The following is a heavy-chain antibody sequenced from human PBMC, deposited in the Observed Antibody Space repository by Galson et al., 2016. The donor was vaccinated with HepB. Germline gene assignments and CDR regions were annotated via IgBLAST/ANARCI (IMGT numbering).Heavy chain of an antibody. CDR3: AREWELGGYFDY. J-gene: IGHJ4*02. V-gene: IGHV3-30-3*01. Sequence: SLRLSCAASGFTFSAYAMIWVRQAPGKGLEWVAVLSHDGVTKFYADSVRARFTISRDKSKTTVYLQMDGLSAEDTAVYYCAREWELGGYFDYWGQGTLVTVSS. D-gene: IGHD1-26*01. CDR1: GFTFSAYA. CDR2: LSHDGVTK.